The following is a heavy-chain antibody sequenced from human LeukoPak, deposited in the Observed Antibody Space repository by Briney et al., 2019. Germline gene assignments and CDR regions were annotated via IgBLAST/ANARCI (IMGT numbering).Heavy chain of an antibody. V-gene: IGHV1-2*02. D-gene: IGHD1-1*01. CDR3: ARDALKGTPTDY. J-gene: IGHJ4*02. Sequence: ASVKVSCKASGYTFTGYYMHWVRQAPGQGLEWMGWINPNSGGTNYAQKFQGRVTMTRDTSISTAYMELSRLRSDDTAVYYCARDALKGTPTDYWGQGTLDTVSS. CDR2: INPNSGGT. CDR1: GYTFTGYY.